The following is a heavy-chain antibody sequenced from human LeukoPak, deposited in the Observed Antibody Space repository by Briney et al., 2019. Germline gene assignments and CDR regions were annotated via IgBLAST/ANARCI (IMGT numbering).Heavy chain of an antibody. J-gene: IGHJ6*03. D-gene: IGHD3-3*01. Sequence: ASVNVSCKTSGYTFTDYYMHWVRQAPGQGLEWMGWINPNSGGTNYAQKFQGRVTMTRDTSISTAYMELSRLRSDDTAVYYCARDNYDFWSGYSYYYYYYMDVWGKGTTVTVSS. CDR1: GYTFTDYY. CDR2: INPNSGGT. V-gene: IGHV1-2*02. CDR3: ARDNYDFWSGYSYYYYYYMDV.